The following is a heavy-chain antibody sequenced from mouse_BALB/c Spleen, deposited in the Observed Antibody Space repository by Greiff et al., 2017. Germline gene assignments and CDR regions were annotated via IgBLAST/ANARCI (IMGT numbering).Heavy chain of an antibody. CDR2: IYPSDSYT. Sequence: QVQLQQPGAELVRPGASVKLSCKASGYTFTSYWINWVKQRPGQVLEWIGNIYPSDSYTNYNQKFKDKATLTVDKSSSTAYMQLSSPTSEDSAVYYCTRSDGNPMDYWGQGTSVTVSS. D-gene: IGHD2-1*01. V-gene: IGHV1-69*02. J-gene: IGHJ4*01. CDR3: TRSDGNPMDY. CDR1: GYTFTSYW.